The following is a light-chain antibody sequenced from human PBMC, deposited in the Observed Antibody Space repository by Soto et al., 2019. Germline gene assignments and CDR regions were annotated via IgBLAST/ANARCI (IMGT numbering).Light chain of an antibody. Sequence: DIPMNQSPSSLSASVGDRVTITCRASQSIARYLNWYQQKPGKATKLLSYAASSLLSGVPSRFSGSGSGTDFTLTISSLQPEDSATYYCQQSDSTPTSITFGQGTRLEIK. V-gene: IGKV1-39*01. CDR2: AAS. J-gene: IGKJ5*01. CDR3: QQSDSTPTSIT. CDR1: QSIARY.